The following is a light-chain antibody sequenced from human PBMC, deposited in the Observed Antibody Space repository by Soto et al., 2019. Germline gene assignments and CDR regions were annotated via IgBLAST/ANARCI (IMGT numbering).Light chain of an antibody. J-gene: IGKJ2*01. CDR1: QSLSSW. CDR3: QQYNTYSGT. CDR2: DAS. Sequence: DIQMTQSPSTLSASVGDRVTITCRASQSLSSWLAWYQQKPGKAPKLLIYDASSLQSGVPSRFSGSGSGAEFTLTISSLQPDDFATYYCQQYNTYSGTFGQGTKLEIK. V-gene: IGKV1-5*01.